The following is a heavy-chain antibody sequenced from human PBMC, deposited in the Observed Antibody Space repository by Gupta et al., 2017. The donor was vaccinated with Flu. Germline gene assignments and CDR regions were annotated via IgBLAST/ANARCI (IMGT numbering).Heavy chain of an antibody. V-gene: IGHV3-48*02. D-gene: IGHD2-2*01. J-gene: IGHJ6*02. CDR1: GFTFSSYS. Sequence: EVQLVESGGGLVQPGGSLRLSCAASGFTFSSYSMNWVRPAPGKGLEWVSYISSSSSTIYYADSVKGRFTISRDNAKNSLYLQMNSLRDEDTAVYYCARDRDIVVVVAYYYYGMDVWDQGTTVTVSS. CDR3: ARDRDIVVVVAYYYYGMDV. CDR2: ISSSSSTI.